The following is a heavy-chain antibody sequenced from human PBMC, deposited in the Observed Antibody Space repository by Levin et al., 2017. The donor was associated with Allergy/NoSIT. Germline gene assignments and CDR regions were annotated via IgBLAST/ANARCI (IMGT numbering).Heavy chain of an antibody. CDR1: GYSFTNFW. CDR2: IYPGDSTI. CDR3: ARQYLTFFDH. Sequence: RGESLKISCKASGYSFTNFWIGWVRQRPGRGLEWMGIIYPGDSTIRYSPSFQGQVTISVDKSISTAYLQWRSLKASDTAMYYCARQYLTFFDHWGQGNMVTVSS. V-gene: IGHV5-51*01. J-gene: IGHJ4*02.